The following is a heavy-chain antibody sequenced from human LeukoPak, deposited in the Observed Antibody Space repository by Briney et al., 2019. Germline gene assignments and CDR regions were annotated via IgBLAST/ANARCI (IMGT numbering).Heavy chain of an antibody. CDR2: ISWISGSI. V-gene: IGHV3-9*03. Sequence: GRSLRLSCAASGFTCDDYAMHWVRQAPGKGLEWVSGISWISGSIGYADSVKGRFTISRDNAKNSLYLQMNSLRAEDMALYYCAKDEFVASDFTGAFDIWGQGTMVTVSS. J-gene: IGHJ3*02. CDR1: GFTCDDYA. CDR3: AKDEFVASDFTGAFDI. D-gene: IGHD2-8*02.